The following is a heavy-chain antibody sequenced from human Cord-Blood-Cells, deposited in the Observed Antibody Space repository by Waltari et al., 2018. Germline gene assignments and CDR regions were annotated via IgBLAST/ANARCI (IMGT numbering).Heavy chain of an antibody. Sequence: QLQLQESGPGLVKPSETLSLTCTVSGGPISSSSYYWGWLRPPPGKGLEWIWSIYFNGSTYYNPSLKSRVTISVDTSKNQFSLKLSSVTAADTAVYYCARSTRIAAARVAFDIWGQGTMVTVSS. CDR2: IYFNGST. CDR3: ARSTRIAAARVAFDI. CDR1: GGPISSSSYY. D-gene: IGHD6-13*01. V-gene: IGHV4-39*01. J-gene: IGHJ3*02.